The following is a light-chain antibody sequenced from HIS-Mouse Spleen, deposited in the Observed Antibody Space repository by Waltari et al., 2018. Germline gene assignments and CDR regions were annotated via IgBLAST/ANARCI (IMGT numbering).Light chain of an antibody. Sequence: QSALTQPASVSGSPGQSFPISRTGTSSDVGSYNLVSRYQQHPGKAPKLMIYEGSKRPSGVSNRFSGSKSGNTASLTISGLQAEDEADYYCCSYAGSSNWVFGGGTKLTVL. J-gene: IGLJ3*02. CDR3: CSYAGSSNWV. CDR2: EGS. V-gene: IGLV2-23*01. CDR1: SSDVGSYNL.